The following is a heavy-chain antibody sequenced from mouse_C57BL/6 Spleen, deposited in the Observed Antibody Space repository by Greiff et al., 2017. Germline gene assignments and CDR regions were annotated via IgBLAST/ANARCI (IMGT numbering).Heavy chain of an antibody. D-gene: IGHD2-2*01. CDR2: IYPRSGST. V-gene: IGHV1-81*01. CDR1: GYTFTSYG. J-gene: IGHJ3*01. Sequence: VQLQQSGAELARPGASVTLSCKASGYTFTSYGISWVKQRTGQGLEWIGEIYPRSGSTYYNEKFKGKATLTADKSSSTAYMELRSLTSEDSAVYFCARYGSSGFAYWGQVTLVTVSA. CDR3: ARYGSSGFAY.